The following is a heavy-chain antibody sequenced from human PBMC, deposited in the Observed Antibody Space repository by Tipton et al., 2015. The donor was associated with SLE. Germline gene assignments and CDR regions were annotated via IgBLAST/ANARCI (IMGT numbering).Heavy chain of an antibody. J-gene: IGHJ6*02. CDR3: ARDGGYCGNTSCHSSGMDV. Sequence: SLRLSCEASGFMFSSYAMHWVRQAPGKGLDWVALISYDATSKYYADSVKGRFTISRDNSKKTLYLQVDSLRDEDTALYYCARDGGYCGNTSCHSSGMDVWGQGTTVSVSS. CDR1: GFMFSSYA. D-gene: IGHD2-2*01. V-gene: IGHV3-30*04. CDR2: ISYDATSK.